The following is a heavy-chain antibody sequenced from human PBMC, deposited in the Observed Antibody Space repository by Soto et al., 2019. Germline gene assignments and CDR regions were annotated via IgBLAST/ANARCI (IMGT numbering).Heavy chain of an antibody. D-gene: IGHD7-27*01. V-gene: IGHV4-59*01. CDR1: GGSISSYY. CDR2: IYYSGST. CDR3: ARANWGSRDAFDI. J-gene: IGHJ3*02. Sequence: SETLSLTCTVSGGSISSYYWSWIRQPPGKGLEWIGDIYYSGSTNYNPSLKRRFTISADTSKNQFSLKLSSVTAADTAVYYCARANWGSRDAFDIWGQGTMVTVSS.